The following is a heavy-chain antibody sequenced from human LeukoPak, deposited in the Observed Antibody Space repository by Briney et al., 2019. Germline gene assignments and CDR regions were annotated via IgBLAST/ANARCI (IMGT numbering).Heavy chain of an antibody. D-gene: IGHD4-11*01. CDR3: ARDMTTGLSYYYYYYMDV. CDR2: IWDDGSSK. V-gene: IGHV3-33*01. CDR1: GFTFNYYG. Sequence: PGRSLRLSCAASGFTFNYYGMHWVRQAPGKGLEWVAVIWDDGSSKYYADSVKGRFTISRDNAKNSLYLQMNSLRAEDTAVYYCARDMTTGLSYYYYYYMDVWGKGTTVTVSS. J-gene: IGHJ6*03.